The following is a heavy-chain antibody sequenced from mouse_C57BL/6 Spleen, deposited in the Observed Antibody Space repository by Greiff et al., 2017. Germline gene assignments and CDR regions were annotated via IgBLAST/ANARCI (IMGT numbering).Heavy chain of an antibody. CDR1: GYAFSSYW. Sequence: VQLQQSGAELVKPGASVKISCKASGYAFSSYWMNWVKQRPGKGLEWIGQIYPGDGDTNYNGKFKGKATLTADKSSSTAYMQLSSLTSEDSAVYFCAIKGYYGSSYAMDYWGQGTSVTVSS. J-gene: IGHJ4*01. V-gene: IGHV1-80*01. CDR3: AIKGYYGSSYAMDY. CDR2: IYPGDGDT. D-gene: IGHD1-1*01.